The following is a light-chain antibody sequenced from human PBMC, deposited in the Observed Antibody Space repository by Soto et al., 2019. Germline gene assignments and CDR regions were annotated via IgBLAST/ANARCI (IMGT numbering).Light chain of an antibody. V-gene: IGLV2-14*01. CDR2: DVS. J-gene: IGLJ1*01. CDR1: SSDVGGYNY. Sequence: SALTQPASLSGSPGQSITISCTGTSSDVGGYNYVSWYQQHPGKAPQLMIYDVSNRPSGGSNRFSGSKSGTTASLTISGLQAEDEADYYCSSYTSSSTPYVFGTGTKVTVL. CDR3: SSYTSSSTPYV.